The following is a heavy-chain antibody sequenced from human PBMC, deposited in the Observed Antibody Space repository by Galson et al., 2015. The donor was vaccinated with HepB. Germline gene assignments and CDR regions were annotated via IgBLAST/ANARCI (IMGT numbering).Heavy chain of an antibody. CDR3: ARDLAEPAAIKNWFDP. D-gene: IGHD2-2*01. CDR2: ISSSSSYI. Sequence: SLRLSCAASGFTFSSYSMNWVRQAPGKGLEWVSSISSSSSYIYYADSVKGRFTIPRDNAKNSLYLQMNSLRAEDTAVYYCARDLAEPAAIKNWFDPWGQGTLVTVSS. CDR1: GFTFSSYS. J-gene: IGHJ5*02. V-gene: IGHV3-21*01.